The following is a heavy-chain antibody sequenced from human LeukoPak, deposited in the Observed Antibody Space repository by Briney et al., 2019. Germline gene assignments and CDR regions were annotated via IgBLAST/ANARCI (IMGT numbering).Heavy chain of an antibody. CDR2: IFNKGDST. CDR1: GFTFRNYA. CDR3: AEDTYGDFHY. V-gene: IGHV3-23*01. Sequence: GGSLRLSCVASGFTFRNYAMSWVRQAPGKGLEGVAGIFNKGDSTFYADSVKGRFTISRDNSKNTLYLQMNSLRAEDTALYYCAEDTYGDFHYWGQGTLVTVSS. D-gene: IGHD4-17*01. J-gene: IGHJ4*02.